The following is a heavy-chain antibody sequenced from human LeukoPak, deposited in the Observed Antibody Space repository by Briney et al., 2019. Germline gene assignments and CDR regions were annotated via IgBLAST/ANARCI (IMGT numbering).Heavy chain of an antibody. CDR1: GGSISRNNDY. J-gene: IGHJ5*02. CDR3: ARQAEYIYEPGWFDP. CDR2: MQYSGST. Sequence: SETLSLTCTVSGGSISRNNDYWAWIRQPPGKGLEWIGSMQYSGSTHYNPPLKSRVTISVDTSKKQFSLKVSSVTAADTAVYYCARQAEYIYEPGWFDPWGQGTLVTVSS. V-gene: IGHV4-39*01. D-gene: IGHD5-18*01.